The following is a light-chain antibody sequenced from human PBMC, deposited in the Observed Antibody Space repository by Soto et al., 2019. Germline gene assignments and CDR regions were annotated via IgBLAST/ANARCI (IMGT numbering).Light chain of an antibody. CDR1: QNIFSS. J-gene: IGKJ5*01. CDR2: AAS. CDR3: QQSYNSPPIT. Sequence: DIQMTQSPSSLSASVGDRVTITCRAGQNIFSSLNWYQQKPGKAPKLLIYAASSLQSGVPSRFSGSGSGTDFTLTITSLQPEDFATYYCQQSYNSPPITFGRGTRLE. V-gene: IGKV1-39*01.